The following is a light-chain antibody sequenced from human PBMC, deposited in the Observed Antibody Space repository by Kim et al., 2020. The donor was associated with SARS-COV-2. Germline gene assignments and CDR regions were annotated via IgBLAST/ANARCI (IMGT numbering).Light chain of an antibody. CDR3: QQSHTTPVLT. Sequence: DIQMTQSPSSLAASVGDRVTIACRASQSISTYLNWYQQKPGKAPKLLIYAASSLQSGVPSRFSGSGSGTDFTLTISSLQPEDYATDYCQQSHTTPVLTFGGGTKVDIK. V-gene: IGKV1-39*01. J-gene: IGKJ4*01. CDR1: QSISTY. CDR2: AAS.